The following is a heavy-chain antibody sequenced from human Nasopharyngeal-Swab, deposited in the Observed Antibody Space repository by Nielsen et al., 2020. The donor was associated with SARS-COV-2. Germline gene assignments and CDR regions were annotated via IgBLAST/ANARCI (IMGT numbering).Heavy chain of an antibody. CDR1: GGSISSYY. Sequence: SETLSLTCTVSGGSISSYYWSWIRQPPGKGLEWIGYIYYTGSTKYNPSLKSRVIISVDTSKSQFSLKLSSVTAADTAVYYCARLTYSYDSSGYPLTAFDIWGQGTMVTVSS. V-gene: IGHV4-59*01. CDR3: ARLTYSYDSSGYPLTAFDI. CDR2: IYYTGST. J-gene: IGHJ3*02. D-gene: IGHD3-22*01.